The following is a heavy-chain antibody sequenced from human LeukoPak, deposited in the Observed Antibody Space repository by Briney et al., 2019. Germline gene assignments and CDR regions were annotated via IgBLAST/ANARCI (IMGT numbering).Heavy chain of an antibody. V-gene: IGHV4-34*01. J-gene: IGHJ4*02. CDR1: GGSFSGYY. D-gene: IGHD2-2*01. CDR3: ARGGAAARLDY. Sequence: SETLSLTCAVYGGSFSGYYWSWIRQPPGKGLEWIGEINHSGSTNYNPSLKSRVTISVDTSKNQFSLKLSSVTAADTAVCYCARGGAAARLDYWGQGTLVTVSS. CDR2: INHSGST.